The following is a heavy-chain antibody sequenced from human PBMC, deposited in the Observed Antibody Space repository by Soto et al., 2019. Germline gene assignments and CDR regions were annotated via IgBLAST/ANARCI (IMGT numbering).Heavy chain of an antibody. V-gene: IGHV3-7*05. Sequence: GGSLRLSCAASGFTFSSYWMSWVRQAPGKGLEWVANIKQDGSEKYYVDSVKGRFTISRDNAKNSLYLQMNSLRAEDTAVYYCARGVRGIQLRKRLLYFDYWGQGTLVTVSS. CDR1: GFTFSSYW. CDR2: IKQDGSEK. CDR3: ARGVRGIQLRKRLLYFDY. J-gene: IGHJ4*02. D-gene: IGHD5-18*01.